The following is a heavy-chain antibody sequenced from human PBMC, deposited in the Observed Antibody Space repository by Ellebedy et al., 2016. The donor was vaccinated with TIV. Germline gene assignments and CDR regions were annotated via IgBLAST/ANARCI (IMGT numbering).Heavy chain of an antibody. Sequence: GGSLRLSCVASGFSFSNYWMSWVRHAPGKGLEWLSYISHSSITIHYADSVRGRFTVSRDNTKNSLYLQMNNLRGEDTSIYYCARDMGWGNERINDAFDIWGQGTMVTVSS. D-gene: IGHD7-27*01. J-gene: IGHJ3*02. CDR2: ISHSSITI. CDR3: ARDMGWGNERINDAFDI. V-gene: IGHV3-48*04. CDR1: GFSFSNYW.